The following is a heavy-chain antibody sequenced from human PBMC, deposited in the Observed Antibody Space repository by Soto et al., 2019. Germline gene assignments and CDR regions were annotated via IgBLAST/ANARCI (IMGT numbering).Heavy chain of an antibody. V-gene: IGHV1-18*01. D-gene: IGHD3-22*01. CDR3: ARDGDDSSGSPAEYGMDV. CDR1: GYTFTSYG. Sequence: ASVKVSCKASGYTFTSYGISWVRQAPGQGLEWMGWISAYNGNTNYAQKLHGRVTMTTDTSTSTAYMELRSLRSDDTAVYYCARDGDDSSGSPAEYGMDVWGQGTTVTVSS. J-gene: IGHJ6*02. CDR2: ISAYNGNT.